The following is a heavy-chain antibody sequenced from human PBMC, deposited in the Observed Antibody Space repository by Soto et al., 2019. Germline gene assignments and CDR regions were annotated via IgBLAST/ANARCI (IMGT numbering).Heavy chain of an antibody. Sequence: GGSRRLSWAASGSTFSAYYMSWIRQAPGKGLEWVSYITSSSTYTNYADSVKGRFTISRDNAKNSPYLQMNSMRAEDTALYYCARDSHGYSGYDLYNYWGQGTLVTSPQ. D-gene: IGHD5-12*01. CDR2: ITSSSTYT. CDR1: GSTFSAYY. CDR3: ARDSHGYSGYDLYNY. J-gene: IGHJ4*02. V-gene: IGHV3-11*06.